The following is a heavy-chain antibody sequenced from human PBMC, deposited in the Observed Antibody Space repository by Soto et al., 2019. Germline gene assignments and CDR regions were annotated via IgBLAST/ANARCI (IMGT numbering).Heavy chain of an antibody. J-gene: IGHJ4*02. Sequence: LSLTCTVSGGSISSGGYYWSWIRQHPGKGLEWIGYIYSSGSTNYNPSLKSRVSISVDTSKNQFSLNLSSVTAADTAVYYCARVGGYRLDYWGQGTLVTVSS. D-gene: IGHD3-16*02. V-gene: IGHV4-31*03. CDR2: IYSSGST. CDR1: GGSISSGGYY. CDR3: ARVGGYRLDY.